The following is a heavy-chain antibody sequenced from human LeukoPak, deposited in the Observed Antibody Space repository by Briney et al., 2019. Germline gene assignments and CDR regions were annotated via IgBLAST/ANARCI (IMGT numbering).Heavy chain of an antibody. V-gene: IGHV4-34*01. D-gene: IGHD6-13*01. CDR3: ARGDVGSSWYETFDY. J-gene: IGHJ4*02. CDR1: GGSFSGYY. CDR2: INHSGST. Sequence: PSETLSLTCAVYGGSFSGYYWSWIRQPPGKGLEWIGEINHSGSTNYNPSLKSRVTISVGTSKNQFSLKLSSVTAADTAVYYCARGDVGSSWYETFDYWGQGTLVTVSS.